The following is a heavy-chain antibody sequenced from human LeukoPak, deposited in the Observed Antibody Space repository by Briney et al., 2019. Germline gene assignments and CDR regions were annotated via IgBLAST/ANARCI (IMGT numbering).Heavy chain of an antibody. D-gene: IGHD3-22*01. CDR2: IKSKTDGGTT. CDR3: TTQTEYYDTSGYYSYYFDY. CDR1: GFIFSSYW. V-gene: IGHV3-15*01. J-gene: IGHJ4*02. Sequence: GGSLRLSCAASGFIFSSYWMSWVRQAPGKGLEWVGRIKSKTDGGTTDYAAPVKGRFTISRDDSKDTLYLQMNSLITEDTAVYYCTTQTEYYDTSGYYSYYFDYWGPGTLVTVSS.